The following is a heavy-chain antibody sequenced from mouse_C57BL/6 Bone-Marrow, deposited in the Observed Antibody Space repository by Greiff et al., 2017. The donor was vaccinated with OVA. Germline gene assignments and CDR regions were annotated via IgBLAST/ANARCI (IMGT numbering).Heavy chain of an antibody. CDR1: GYTFTSYW. Sequence: VQLQQPGAELVKPGASVKMSCKASGYTFTSYWITWVKQRPGQGLEWIGDIYPGSGSTNYNEKFKSKATLTVDNSSSTAYMQLSSLTSADSAVSYYSGRGGLLLRYYWGQGTTLTVSS. CDR2: IYPGSGST. D-gene: IGHD1-1*01. J-gene: IGHJ2*01. CDR3: SGRGGLLLRYY. V-gene: IGHV1-55*01.